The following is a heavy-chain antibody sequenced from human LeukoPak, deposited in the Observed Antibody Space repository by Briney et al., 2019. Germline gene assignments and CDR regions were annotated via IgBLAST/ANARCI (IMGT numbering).Heavy chain of an antibody. Sequence: ASVKVSCKAAGYSFTTFHINWVRQAPGQGPEWMGWVNPDTGNTGFAQKFQGRVTITQNSSVTTVYMELTSLTSEDTAIYYCARRGLVAGIYDLVYGFDLWGQGTMVTVSS. CDR2: VNPDTGNT. V-gene: IGHV1-8*03. CDR1: GYSFTTFH. D-gene: IGHD3/OR15-3a*01. CDR3: ARRGLVAGIYDLVYGFDL. J-gene: IGHJ3*01.